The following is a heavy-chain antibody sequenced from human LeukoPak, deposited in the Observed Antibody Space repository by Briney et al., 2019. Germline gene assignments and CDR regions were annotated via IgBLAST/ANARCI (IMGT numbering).Heavy chain of an antibody. V-gene: IGHV4-59*12. Sequence: SETPSLTCTVSGGSISSYYWSWIRQPPGEGLEWIGEVHKSGRTNYNPSLKSRVTISVDTSKNQFSLKLSSVTAADTAVYYCASRGYWGQGTLVTVSS. J-gene: IGHJ4*02. CDR1: GGSISSYY. CDR2: VHKSGRT. D-gene: IGHD3-10*01. CDR3: ASRGY.